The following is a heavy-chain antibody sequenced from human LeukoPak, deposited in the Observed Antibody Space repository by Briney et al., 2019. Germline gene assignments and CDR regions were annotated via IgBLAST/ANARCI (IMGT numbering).Heavy chain of an antibody. CDR1: GFTFSSYW. V-gene: IGHV3-7*01. Sequence: SGGSLRLSCAASGFTFSSYWMSWVRQAPGKGLEWVANIKQDGSEKYYVDSVKGRFTISRDKAKNSLYLQMNSLRAEDTAVYYCAGHFDGSGRFGFAYWGQGTLVTVSS. CDR3: AGHFDGSGRFGFAY. J-gene: IGHJ4*02. D-gene: IGHD3-10*01. CDR2: IKQDGSEK.